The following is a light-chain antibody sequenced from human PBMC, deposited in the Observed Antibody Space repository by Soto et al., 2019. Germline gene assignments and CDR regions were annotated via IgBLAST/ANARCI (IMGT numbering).Light chain of an antibody. Sequence: EIVMTQSPATLSVSPWERATLSCRASQSVSSYLAWYQQKPGQAPRLLIYDASNRATGTPDRFSGSGSGTDFTLTISRLEPEDFAVYYCQQYDNLSWTFGQGTKVDIK. CDR2: DAS. V-gene: IGKV3D-15*01. CDR3: QQYDNLSWT. J-gene: IGKJ1*01. CDR1: QSVSSY.